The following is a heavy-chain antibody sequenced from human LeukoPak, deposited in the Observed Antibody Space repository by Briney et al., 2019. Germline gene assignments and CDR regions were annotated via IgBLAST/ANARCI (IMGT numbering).Heavy chain of an antibody. D-gene: IGHD3-22*01. J-gene: IGHJ4*02. CDR1: GGSISSGGYY. Sequence: SETLSLTCTVSGGSISSGGYYWSWIRQHPGKGLEWIGYIYYSGSTYYNPSLKSRVTISVDTSKNQFSLKLSSVTAADTAVYYCARAGPRMAYYYDSSGYYFDYWGQGTLVTVSS. CDR3: ARAGPRMAYYYDSSGYYFDY. CDR2: IYYSGST. V-gene: IGHV4-31*03.